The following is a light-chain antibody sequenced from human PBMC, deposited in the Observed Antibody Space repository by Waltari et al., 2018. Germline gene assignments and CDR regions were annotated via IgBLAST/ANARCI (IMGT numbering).Light chain of an antibody. V-gene: IGKV1-13*02. CDR2: DAS. CDR3: RHLTA. J-gene: IGKJ3*01. Sequence: AIQLTQSPSSLAASVGDRVTITCRASQGISSAVAWYQQKPGKVPNLLIYDASRLERGVPSRFSGSTSGTDFTLTISSLQPEDFATYYCRHLTAFGPGTKVDI. CDR1: QGISSA.